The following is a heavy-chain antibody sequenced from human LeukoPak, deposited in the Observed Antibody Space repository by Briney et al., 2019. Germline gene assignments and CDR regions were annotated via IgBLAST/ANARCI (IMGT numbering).Heavy chain of an antibody. D-gene: IGHD4-23*01. CDR3: ARARYYYGGKTWFDP. J-gene: IGHJ5*02. CDR2: IYYTGST. V-gene: IGHV4-39*07. CDR1: GGYIITSDHY. Sequence: PSETLSLTCSASGGYIITSDHYWGRIRQPPGKGLEWIGSIYYTGSTSTNPFFKSRVTVSVDTSKNQFSLNLTSVTAADTAVYYCARARYYYGGKTWFDPWGQGTLVTVSS.